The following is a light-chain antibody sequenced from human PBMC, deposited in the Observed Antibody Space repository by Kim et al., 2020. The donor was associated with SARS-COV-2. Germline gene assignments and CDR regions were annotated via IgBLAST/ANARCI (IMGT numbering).Light chain of an antibody. CDR2: TAS. CDR1: RSISNY. CDR3: QQDNSYPLT. V-gene: IGKV1-16*01. J-gene: IGKJ4*01. Sequence: DIQMTQSPSQLSASVGDRVTITCRASRSISNYLAWFQQKTGKAPKPLIYTASSLGSGVPSRFSGSGSGTEFALTISSLQPEDFATYYCQQDNSYPLTFGGGTKVEI.